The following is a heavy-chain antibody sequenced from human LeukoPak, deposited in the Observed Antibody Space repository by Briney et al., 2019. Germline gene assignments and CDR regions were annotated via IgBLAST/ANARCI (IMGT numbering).Heavy chain of an antibody. Sequence: PSETLSLTCTVSGGSVSSGSYYWSWIRQPPGKGLEWIGYIYYSGSTNYNPSLKSRVTISVDKSKNQFSLKLSSVTAADTAVYYCARVDGDYVARLYYYYGMDVWGQGTTVTVSS. CDR3: ARVDGDYVARLYYYYGMDV. CDR2: IYYSGST. J-gene: IGHJ6*02. V-gene: IGHV4-61*01. D-gene: IGHD4-17*01. CDR1: GGSVSSGSYY.